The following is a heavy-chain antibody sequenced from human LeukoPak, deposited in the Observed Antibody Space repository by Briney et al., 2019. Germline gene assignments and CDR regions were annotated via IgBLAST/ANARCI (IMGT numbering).Heavy chain of an antibody. CDR2: INWGGNNT. CDR1: GGTTDDYS. V-gene: IGHV3-20*01. Sequence: GGSLRLSCTVSGGTTDDYSMSWVRQAPGKGLEWVSGINWGGNNTYYAESVKGRFTISRDSAEKSLYLHMNSLRDDDTAFYDCVKDLSSSWYSFDFWGQGTLVTVSS. J-gene: IGHJ4*02. CDR3: VKDLSSSWYSFDF. D-gene: IGHD6-13*01.